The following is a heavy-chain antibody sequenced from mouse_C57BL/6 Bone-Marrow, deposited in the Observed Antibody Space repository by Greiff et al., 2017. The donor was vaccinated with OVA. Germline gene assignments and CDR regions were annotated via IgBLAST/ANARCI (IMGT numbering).Heavy chain of an antibody. Sequence: DVQLQESGGGLVQPGESLKLSCESNEYEFPSHDMSWVRKTPEKRLELVAAINSDGGSTYYPDTMERRFIISRDNTKKTLYLQMSSLRSEDTALYYCARQRYDYDKSYWYFDVWGTGTTVTVSS. CDR2: INSDGGST. V-gene: IGHV5-2*01. CDR1: EYEFPSHD. D-gene: IGHD2-4*01. J-gene: IGHJ1*03. CDR3: ARQRYDYDKSYWYFDV.